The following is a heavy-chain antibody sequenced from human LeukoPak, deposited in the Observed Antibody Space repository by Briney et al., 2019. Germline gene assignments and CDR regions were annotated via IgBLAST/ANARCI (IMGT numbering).Heavy chain of an antibody. D-gene: IGHD2-2*01. J-gene: IGHJ3*02. CDR3: AKDATYSTKGAFDI. CDR1: GFTFDDYA. Sequence: GGSLRLSCAASGFTFDDYAMHWVRQAPGKGLEWVSGISWNSGSIGYADSVKGRFTISRDNAKNSPYLQMNSLRAEDTALYYCAKDATYSTKGAFDIWGQGTMVTVSS. V-gene: IGHV3-9*01. CDR2: ISWNSGSI.